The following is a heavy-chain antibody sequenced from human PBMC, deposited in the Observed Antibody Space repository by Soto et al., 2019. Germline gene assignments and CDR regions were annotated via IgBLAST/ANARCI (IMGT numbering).Heavy chain of an antibody. Sequence: GGSLRLSCSASGFTLSSYGMHWVRQAPGKGLEYVSAISTNGGNTYYADSVKGRFTISRDNSKNTLYLLMSSLRAEDTAVYYCEKGNVRPNDYGLDVWGQGTTVTVSS. J-gene: IGHJ6*02. D-gene: IGHD6-6*01. CDR1: GFTLSSYG. V-gene: IGHV3-64D*08. CDR2: ISTNGGNT. CDR3: EKGNVRPNDYGLDV.